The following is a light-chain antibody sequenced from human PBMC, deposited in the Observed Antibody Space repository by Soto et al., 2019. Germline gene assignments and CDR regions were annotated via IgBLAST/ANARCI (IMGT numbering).Light chain of an antibody. V-gene: IGKV1-33*01. J-gene: IGKJ5*01. CDR3: QHYDHLPIT. CDR2: DAS. Sequence: DIQMTQSPSSLSASVGDRVTITCQASQDITNYLNWYQQKPGKAPRLLLYDASRLETGVPSRFSGSGSGTDFTFTISSLQPEDIATYYCQHYDHLPITFGQGTRLEIK. CDR1: QDITNY.